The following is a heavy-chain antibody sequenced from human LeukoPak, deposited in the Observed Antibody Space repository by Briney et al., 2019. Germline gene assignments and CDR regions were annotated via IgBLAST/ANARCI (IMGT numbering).Heavy chain of an antibody. V-gene: IGHV4-59*12. CDR3: ARLGYYYDSSGYRDY. J-gene: IGHJ4*02. CDR1: GGSISSYY. Sequence: SETLSLTCTVSGGSISSYYWSWIRQSPGKGLECIGYIHYTGSTNYNPSLKSRVTISVDTSKNQFSLKLSSVTAADTAVYYCARLGYYYDSSGYRDYWGQGTLVTVSS. CDR2: IHYTGST. D-gene: IGHD3-22*01.